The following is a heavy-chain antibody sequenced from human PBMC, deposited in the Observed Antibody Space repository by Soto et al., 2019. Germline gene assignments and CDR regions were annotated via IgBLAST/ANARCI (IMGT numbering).Heavy chain of an antibody. Sequence: SGPTLVNPTETLTLTCTVSGFSLSNARMGVSWIRQPPGKALEWLAHIFSNDEKSYSTSLKSRLTIPKDTSKSQVVLTMTNMDPVDTATYYCARTPPYYDFWSGYYTRGYYYYGMDVWGQGTTVTVSS. CDR1: GFSLSNARMG. V-gene: IGHV2-26*01. CDR2: IFSNDEK. D-gene: IGHD3-3*01. CDR3: ARTPPYYDFWSGYYTRGYYYYGMDV. J-gene: IGHJ6*02.